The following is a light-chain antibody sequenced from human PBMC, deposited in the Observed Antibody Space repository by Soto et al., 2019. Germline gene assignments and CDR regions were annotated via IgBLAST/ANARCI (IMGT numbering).Light chain of an antibody. J-gene: IGKJ1*01. CDR2: AAS. V-gene: IGKV1-8*01. CDR3: QQYYTYPQT. Sequence: AIRMTQSPSSFSASTGDRVTITCRASQGISSYLAWYQQKPGRAPKLLIYAASTLQSGVPSRFSASGSGTEFTLTISCLQSEDFASYYCQQYYTYPQTFGQGTKVEIK. CDR1: QGISSY.